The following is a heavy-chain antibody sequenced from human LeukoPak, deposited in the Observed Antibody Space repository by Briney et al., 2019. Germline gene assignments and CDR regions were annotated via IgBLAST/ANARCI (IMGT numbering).Heavy chain of an antibody. CDR1: EYSFTNYW. CDR3: ARRVDSYWFFDY. CDR2: IYPGDSDT. J-gene: IGHJ4*02. V-gene: IGHV5-51*01. Sequence: GESLKISCKGSEYSFTNYWIGWVRQMPGKGLEWMGIIYPGDSDTRYIPSFQGQVSISADKSTSTAYLQWSSLRASDTAMYYCARRVDSYWFFDYWGQGTLVTVSS. D-gene: IGHD1-26*01.